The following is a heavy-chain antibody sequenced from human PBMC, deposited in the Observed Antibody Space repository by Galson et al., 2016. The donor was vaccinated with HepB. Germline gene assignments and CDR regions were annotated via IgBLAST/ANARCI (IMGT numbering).Heavy chain of an antibody. Sequence: SLRLSCTASGFTFSNYGMHWVRQAPGKGLEWVAVISYDGSNKYYADSVKGRFTISRDNSKNTLYLQMNSLRAEDTAVYYCAKDSGSYWDRYFDYWGQGTLVTVSS. J-gene: IGHJ4*02. D-gene: IGHD1-26*01. CDR1: GFTFSNYG. CDR2: ISYDGSNK. CDR3: AKDSGSYWDRYFDY. V-gene: IGHV3-30*18.